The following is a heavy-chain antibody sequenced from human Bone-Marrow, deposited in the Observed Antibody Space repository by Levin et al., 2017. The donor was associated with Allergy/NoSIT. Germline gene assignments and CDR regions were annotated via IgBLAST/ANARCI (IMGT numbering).Heavy chain of an antibody. J-gene: IGHJ4*02. V-gene: IGHV4-31*03. CDR1: GGSISSGGYY. D-gene: IGHD1-14*01. CDR3: ARVGRTGYFDY. CDR2: IYYSGST. Sequence: KASETLSLTCTVSGGSISSGGYYWSWIRQHPGKGLEWIGYIYYSGSTYYNPSLKSRVTISVDTSKNQFSLKLSSVTAADTAVYYCARVGRTGYFDYWGQGTLVTVSS.